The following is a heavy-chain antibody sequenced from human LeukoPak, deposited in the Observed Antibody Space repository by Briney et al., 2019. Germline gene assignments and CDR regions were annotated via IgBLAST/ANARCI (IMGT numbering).Heavy chain of an antibody. D-gene: IGHD3-22*01. CDR2: IYHSGST. V-gene: IGHV4-61*02. J-gene: IGHJ4*02. CDR3: ARDVVYYDSSGYYGRRLDY. Sequence: SETLSLTCTVSGGSISSGSYYWSWIRQPAGKGLEWIGRIYHSGSTYYNPSLKSRVTISVDTSKNQFSLKLSSVTAADTAVYYCARDVVYYDSSGYYGRRLDYWGQGTLVTVSS. CDR1: GGSISSGSYY.